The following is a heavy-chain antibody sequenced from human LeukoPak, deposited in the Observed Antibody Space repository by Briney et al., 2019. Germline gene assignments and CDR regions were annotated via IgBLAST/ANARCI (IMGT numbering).Heavy chain of an antibody. D-gene: IGHD3-3*01. CDR3: ARESTDFWSGYQHYYYYGMDV. CDR1: GFTFSTYE. CDR2: IKQDGSEK. Sequence: PGGSLRLSCAASGFTFSTYEMNWVRQAPGKGLEWVANIKQDGSEKYYVDSVRGRFTISRDDAKNSLYLQMNSLRAEDTAVYYCARESTDFWSGYQHYYYYGMDVWGQGTTVTVSS. V-gene: IGHV3-7*01. J-gene: IGHJ6*02.